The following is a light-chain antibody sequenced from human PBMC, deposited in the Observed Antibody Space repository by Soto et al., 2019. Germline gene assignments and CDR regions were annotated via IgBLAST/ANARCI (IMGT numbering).Light chain of an antibody. CDR1: SSNIGAGYD. Sequence: QPVLTQPPSVSGAPGQRVTISCTGSSSNIGAGYDVHWYQQLPGTAPKLLIYANTNRPSGVPDRISGSKSGTSASLAITGLQADDEADYYYQSYDSSLTLRVFGTGPRSPS. CDR3: QSYDSSLTLRV. V-gene: IGLV1-40*01. CDR2: ANT. J-gene: IGLJ1*01.